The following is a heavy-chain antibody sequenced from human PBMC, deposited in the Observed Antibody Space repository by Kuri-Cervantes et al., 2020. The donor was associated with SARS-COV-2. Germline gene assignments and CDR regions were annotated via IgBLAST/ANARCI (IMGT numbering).Heavy chain of an antibody. CDR3: AKDLLDYDFWSGYYTGVDY. Sequence: GGSLRLSCAASGFTFSSYGMHWVRQAPGKGLEWVAVIYSGGSTYYADSVKGRFTISRDNSKNTLYLQMNSLRAEDTAVYYCAKDLLDYDFWSGYYTGVDYWGQGTLVTVSS. V-gene: IGHV3-NL1*01. J-gene: IGHJ4*02. D-gene: IGHD3-3*01. CDR1: GFTFSSYG. CDR2: IYSGGST.